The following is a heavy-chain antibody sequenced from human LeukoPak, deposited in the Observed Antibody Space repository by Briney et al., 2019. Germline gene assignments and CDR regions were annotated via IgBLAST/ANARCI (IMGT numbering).Heavy chain of an antibody. J-gene: IGHJ4*02. CDR3: AKDPAWYLDY. CDR2: IYSGGST. Sequence: PGGSLRLSCAASGFTVSSNYMSWVRQAPGKGLEWVSVIYSGGSTYYADSVKGRFTISRDNPKNTLYLQMNSLRAEDTAIYYCAKDPAWYLDYWGQGTLVTVSS. V-gene: IGHV3-53*01. CDR1: GFTVSSNY.